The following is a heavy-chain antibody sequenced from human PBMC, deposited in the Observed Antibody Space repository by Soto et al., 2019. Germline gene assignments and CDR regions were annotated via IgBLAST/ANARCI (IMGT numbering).Heavy chain of an antibody. J-gene: IGHJ3*02. V-gene: IGHV3-15*07. CDR2: IKSKTDGGTT. Sequence: VHSGGSLRLSCAASGFTFSNAWMNWVRQAPGKGLEWVGRIKSKTDGGTTDYAAPVKGRFTISRDDSKNTLYLQMNSLKTEDTAVYYCTTDQLYDSSGLGAFDIWGQATMVTVSS. CDR3: TTDQLYDSSGLGAFDI. D-gene: IGHD3-22*01. CDR1: GFTFSNAW.